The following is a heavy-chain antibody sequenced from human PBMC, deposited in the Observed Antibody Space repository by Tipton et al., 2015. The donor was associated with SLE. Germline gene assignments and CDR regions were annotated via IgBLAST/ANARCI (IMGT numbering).Heavy chain of an antibody. CDR2: INHSGST. Sequence: TLSLTCAVYGGSFSGYYWSWIRQPPGKGLEWIGEINHSGSTNYNPSLKSRVTISVDTSKNQFSLKLSSVTAADTAVYYCAKTVAGAAYLLDLWGQGTLVTVSS. V-gene: IGHV4-34*01. J-gene: IGHJ4*02. CDR3: AKTVAGAAYLLDL. CDR1: GGSFSGYY. D-gene: IGHD6-19*01.